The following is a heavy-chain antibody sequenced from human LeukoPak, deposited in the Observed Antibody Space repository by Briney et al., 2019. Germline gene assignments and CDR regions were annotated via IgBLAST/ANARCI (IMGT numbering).Heavy chain of an antibody. J-gene: IGHJ4*02. CDR3: ARGKGQLVLFDY. D-gene: IGHD6-6*01. CDR2: TYSGGST. Sequence: PGGSLRLSCAASGFTVSSNYMSWVRQAPGKGLEWVSATYSGGSTYYSDSAKGRFTISIDNSKNTLYLQMNSLRAEDTAVYYCARGKGQLVLFDYWGQGTLVTVSS. V-gene: IGHV3-53*01. CDR1: GFTVSSNY.